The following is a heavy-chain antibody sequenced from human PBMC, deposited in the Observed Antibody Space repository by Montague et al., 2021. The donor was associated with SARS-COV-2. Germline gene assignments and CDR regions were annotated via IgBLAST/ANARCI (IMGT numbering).Heavy chain of an antibody. CDR1: GGSISSSNW. Sequence: SETLSLTCAVSGGSISSSNWWSWVRQPPGKGLVWIGEIYHSGSTKYKPSLKSRVTISVDKSKNQFSLKLSSVTAADTAVYYCASRGAGWFGSNPERFDYWGQGTLVTVSS. CDR2: IYHSGST. CDR3: ASRGAGWFGSNPERFDY. V-gene: IGHV4-4*02. J-gene: IGHJ4*02. D-gene: IGHD3-10*01.